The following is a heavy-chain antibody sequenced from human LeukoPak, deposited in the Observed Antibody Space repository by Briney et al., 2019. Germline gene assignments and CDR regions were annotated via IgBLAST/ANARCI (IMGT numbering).Heavy chain of an antibody. D-gene: IGHD3-22*01. Sequence: PSETLSLTCTVSGYSISSGYYWGWIRQPPGKGLEWIGSIYHSGSIYYNPSLKSRVTISVDTSKNQFSLKLSSVTAADTAVYYCARGYYYDSSGYYYQDYFDYWGQGTLVTVSS. V-gene: IGHV4-38-2*02. CDR1: GYSISSGYY. CDR2: IYHSGSI. J-gene: IGHJ4*02. CDR3: ARGYYYDSSGYYYQDYFDY.